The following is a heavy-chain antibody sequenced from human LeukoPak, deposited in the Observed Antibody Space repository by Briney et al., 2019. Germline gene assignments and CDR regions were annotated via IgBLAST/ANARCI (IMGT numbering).Heavy chain of an antibody. Sequence: SETLTLTCTVSGGSLSPYYWTWIRQPRGKGLEWIGYIYHTGTTKYNPSLSYRVTISVETSKNQFSLRLKSVTAADTAIYYCARLDSGDHGNIPHWGQGTLVTVSS. CDR3: ARLDSGDHGNIPH. J-gene: IGHJ1*01. CDR2: IYHTGTT. D-gene: IGHD1-26*01. V-gene: IGHV4-59*08. CDR1: GGSLSPYY.